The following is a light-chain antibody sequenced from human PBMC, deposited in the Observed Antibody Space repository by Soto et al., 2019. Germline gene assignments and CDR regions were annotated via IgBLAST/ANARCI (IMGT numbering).Light chain of an antibody. Sequence: EIVLTQSPATLSLSPGERGSRSCRAIQSVSIYLAWYQQKPGQAPRLLIYDASNRATGIPDRFSGSGSGTDFTLTISRLEPEDFAVYYCQQYGSSPTTFGQGTKVDIK. CDR1: QSVSIY. J-gene: IGKJ1*01. CDR2: DAS. CDR3: QQYGSSPTT. V-gene: IGKV3-20*01.